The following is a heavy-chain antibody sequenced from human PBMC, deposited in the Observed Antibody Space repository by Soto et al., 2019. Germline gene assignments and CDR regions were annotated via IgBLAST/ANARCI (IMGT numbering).Heavy chain of an antibody. CDR2: IYHSANT. Sequence: QVQLQESGPGLVKPSGTLSLTCAVSGGSISSSYWWSWVRQPPGKGLEWIGEIYHSANTNYNPSLKGRVTISVDKAKNHFSLQLSSVTAADTAVYSCEGRDYYSGLDVWGQGTTVTVSS. CDR3: EGRDYYSGLDV. J-gene: IGHJ6*02. CDR1: GGSISSSYW. V-gene: IGHV4-4*02.